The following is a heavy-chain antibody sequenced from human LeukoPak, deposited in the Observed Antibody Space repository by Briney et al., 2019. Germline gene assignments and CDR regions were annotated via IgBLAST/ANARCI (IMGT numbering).Heavy chain of an antibody. J-gene: IGHJ4*01. Sequence: SETLSLTCSVSGVPISTYYWSWLRQSPGKGLEWNAYVYYNGDIMYNPSLKSRVTISLDTSKNQFSLSMTSVTAADTAAYFCATTWYYDSRGYLFDDWGHGTLVTVSS. CDR1: GVPISTYY. CDR2: VYYNGDI. CDR3: ATTWYYDSRGYLFDD. D-gene: IGHD3-22*01. V-gene: IGHV4-59*01.